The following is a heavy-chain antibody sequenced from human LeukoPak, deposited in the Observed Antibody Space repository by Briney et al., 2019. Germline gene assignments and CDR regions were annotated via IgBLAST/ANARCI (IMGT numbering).Heavy chain of an antibody. V-gene: IGHV3-9*01. D-gene: IGHD4-17*01. Sequence: PGRSLRLSCAASGFTFDDYAMHWVRQAPGKGLEWVSGISWNSGSIVYADSVKGRFTISRDNAKNSLYLQMNSLRAEDTALYYCAKSGDYERPVFDYWGQGTLVTVSS. CDR3: AKSGDYERPVFDY. CDR1: GFTFDDYA. J-gene: IGHJ4*02. CDR2: ISWNSGSI.